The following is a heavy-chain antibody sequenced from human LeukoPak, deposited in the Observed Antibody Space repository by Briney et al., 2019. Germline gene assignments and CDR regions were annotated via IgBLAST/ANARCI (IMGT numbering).Heavy chain of an antibody. V-gene: IGHV3-30-3*01. Sequence: GGSLRLSCAASGFTFSSYAMHWVRQAPGKGLEWVAVISYDGSNKYYADSVKGRFTISRDNSKNTLYLQMNSLRAEDTAVYYCATFGSDAFDIWGQGTMVTVSS. CDR2: ISYDGSNK. J-gene: IGHJ3*02. CDR1: GFTFSSYA. CDR3: ATFGSDAFDI. D-gene: IGHD3-16*01.